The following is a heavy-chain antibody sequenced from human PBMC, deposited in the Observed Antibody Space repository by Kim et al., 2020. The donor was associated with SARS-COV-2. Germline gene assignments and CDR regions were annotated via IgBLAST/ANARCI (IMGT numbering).Heavy chain of an antibody. CDR3: ARELDYGDYLKYLDY. J-gene: IGHJ4*02. Sequence: GGSLRLSCAASGFTFSSYAMHWVRQAPGKGLEWVAVISYDGSNKYYADSVKGRFTISRDNSKNTLYLQMNSLRAEDTAVYYCARELDYGDYLKYLDYWGRGTLITVCS. CDR1: GFTFSSYA. V-gene: IGHV3-30-3*01. D-gene: IGHD4-17*01. CDR2: ISYDGSNK.